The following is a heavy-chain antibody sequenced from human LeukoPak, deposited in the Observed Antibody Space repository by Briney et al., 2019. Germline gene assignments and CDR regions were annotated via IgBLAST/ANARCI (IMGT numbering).Heavy chain of an antibody. D-gene: IGHD6-6*01. Sequence: PGGSLRLSCAASEFTVSSNYMSWVRQAPGKGLEWVSVIYSAGSTYFADSVKGRFTISRHNSKNTLYLQMNGLRAEDTAVYYCAMSSSAYYFDYWGQGTLVTVSS. CDR1: EFTVSSNY. J-gene: IGHJ4*02. CDR3: AMSSSAYYFDY. CDR2: IYSAGST. V-gene: IGHV3-53*04.